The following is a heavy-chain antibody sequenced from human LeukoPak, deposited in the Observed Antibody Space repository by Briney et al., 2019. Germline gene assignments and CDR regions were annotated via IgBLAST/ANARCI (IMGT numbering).Heavy chain of an antibody. D-gene: IGHD1-26*01. CDR2: IIPIFGIA. CDR3: ARDLTHSADGELAFDY. V-gene: IGHV1-69*04. CDR1: GGTFSSYA. J-gene: IGHJ4*02. Sequence: GSSVKVSCKASGGTFSSYAISWVRQGPGQGLGWMGRIIPIFGIANNAQKFQGRVTITADKSTSTAYMELSSLRSEDTAVYYGARDLTHSADGELAFDYWGQGTLVTVSS.